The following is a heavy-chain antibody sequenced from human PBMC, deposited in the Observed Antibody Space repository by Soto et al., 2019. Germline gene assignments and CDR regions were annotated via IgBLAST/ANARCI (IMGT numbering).Heavy chain of an antibody. CDR3: AKSRAEKYDVFWSGYFDRPLDF. CDR2: ISGSGGST. Sequence: GGSLRLSCAASGFTFSSYAMSWVRQAPGKGLEWVSAISGSGGSTYYADSVKGRFTISRDNSKNTLYLQMDSLRAEDTAVYYCAKSRAEKYDVFWSGYFDRPLDFWGQGTLVTVSS. D-gene: IGHD3-3*01. V-gene: IGHV3-23*01. J-gene: IGHJ4*02. CDR1: GFTFSSYA.